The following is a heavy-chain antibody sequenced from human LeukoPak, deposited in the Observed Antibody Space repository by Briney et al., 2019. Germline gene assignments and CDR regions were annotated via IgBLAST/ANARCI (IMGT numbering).Heavy chain of an antibody. D-gene: IGHD6-13*01. CDR3: AKMAAATDFDY. V-gene: IGHV3-30*02. CDR1: GFTFSSYG. CDR2: IRYDGSNK. J-gene: IGHJ4*02. Sequence: GGSLRLSCAASGFTFSSYGMLWVRQAPGKGLEWVAFIRYDGSNKYYADSVKGRFTISRDNSKNTLYLQMNSLRAEDTAVYYCAKMAAATDFDYWGQGTLVTVSS.